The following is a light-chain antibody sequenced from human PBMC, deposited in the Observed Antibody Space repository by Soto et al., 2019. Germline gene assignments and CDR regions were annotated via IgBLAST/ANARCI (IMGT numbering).Light chain of an antibody. Sequence: QSVLTQPRSASGTPGQRVTISCSGSSSNIGSNYVYWYQQLPGTAPKLLIYRNNQRPSGVPDRFSGSKSGTSASLAISGLRSEDEADYYCAAWDDSLSGPHYVFGTGTKVTVL. CDR2: RNN. CDR1: SSNIGSNY. J-gene: IGLJ1*01. CDR3: AAWDDSLSGPHYV. V-gene: IGLV1-47*01.